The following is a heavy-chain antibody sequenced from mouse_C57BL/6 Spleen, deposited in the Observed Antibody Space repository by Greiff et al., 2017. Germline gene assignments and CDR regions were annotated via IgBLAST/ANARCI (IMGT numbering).Heavy chain of an antibody. Sequence: QVQLQQPGAELVKPGASVKLSCKASGYTFTSYWITWVKQRPGQGLEWIGDIYPGSGSTNYNEKFKSKATLTVDTSSSPAYMQLSSLTSEDSAVYYCARRDYYDYDPFDYWGQGTTLTVSS. CDR2: IYPGSGST. J-gene: IGHJ2*01. D-gene: IGHD2-4*01. CDR1: GYTFTSYW. V-gene: IGHV1-55*01. CDR3: ARRDYYDYDPFDY.